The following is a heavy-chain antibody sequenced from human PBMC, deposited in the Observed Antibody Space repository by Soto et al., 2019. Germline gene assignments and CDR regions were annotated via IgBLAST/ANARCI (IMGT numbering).Heavy chain of an antibody. D-gene: IGHD1-1*01. J-gene: IGHJ3*02. CDR1: GGSISSGDYY. CDR3: ARGTLEGDAFAI. V-gene: IGHV4-30-4*01. Sequence: QVQLQESGPGLVKPSQNLSLTCTVSGGSISSGDYYWSWMRQPPGKGLEWIGYIYYSGSTYYNPSLKSRVTISVDTSNNQFSLKLSSVTAADTAVYYCARGTLEGDAFAIWDQGTMVTVSS. CDR2: IYYSGST.